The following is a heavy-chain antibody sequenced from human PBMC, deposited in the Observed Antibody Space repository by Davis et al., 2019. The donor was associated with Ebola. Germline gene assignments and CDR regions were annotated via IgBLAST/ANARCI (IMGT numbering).Heavy chain of an antibody. CDR1: GFSFSTYS. V-gene: IGHV3-21*04. D-gene: IGHD5-18*01. Sequence: GESLKISCAASGFSFSTYSMNWVRQAPGKGLEWLSYISSSSSVIYYGDSVKGRFTISRDNAKNSLYLQMNSLRAEDTAVYYCARVSLWVGLYYYYGMDVWGQGTTVTVSS. CDR3: ARVSLWVGLYYYYGMDV. CDR2: ISSSSSVI. J-gene: IGHJ6*02.